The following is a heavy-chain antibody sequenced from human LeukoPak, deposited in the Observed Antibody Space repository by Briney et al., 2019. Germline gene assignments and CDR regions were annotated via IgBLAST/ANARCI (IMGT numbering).Heavy chain of an antibody. Sequence: TSETLSLTCTVSGGSISSSSYYWGWIRQPPGKGLEWIGSIYYSGSTYYNPSLKSRVTISVDTSKNQFSLKLSSVTAADTAMYFCARLRNVVLFDYWGQGTLVTVSS. CDR3: ARLRNVVLFDY. J-gene: IGHJ4*02. CDR2: IYYSGST. D-gene: IGHD2-15*01. V-gene: IGHV4-39*01. CDR1: GGSISSSSYY.